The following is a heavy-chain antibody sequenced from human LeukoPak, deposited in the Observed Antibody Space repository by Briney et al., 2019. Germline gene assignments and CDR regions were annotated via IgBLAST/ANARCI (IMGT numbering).Heavy chain of an antibody. Sequence: SETLSLTCTVSGGSISSSSYYWGWIRQPPGKGLEWTGTIYYSGSTYYNPSLKSRVTISVDTSKNQFSLKLSSVTAADTAVYYCARGSPRSRIAVAVHRRYAFDIWGQGTMVTVSS. V-gene: IGHV4-39*07. D-gene: IGHD6-19*01. CDR3: ARGSPRSRIAVAVHRRYAFDI. CDR1: GGSISSSSYY. J-gene: IGHJ3*02. CDR2: IYYSGST.